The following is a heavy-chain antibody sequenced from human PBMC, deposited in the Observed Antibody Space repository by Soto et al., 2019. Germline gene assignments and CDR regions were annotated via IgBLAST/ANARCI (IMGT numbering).Heavy chain of an antibody. D-gene: IGHD1-26*01. CDR2: IWHDGSNK. CDR1: GFTFSSYG. J-gene: IGHJ6*02. CDR3: ARERYPFPYYYGMDV. Sequence: GGSLRLSCAASGFTFSSYGMHWVRQAPGKGLECVSVIWHDGSNKYYADSVKGRFTISRDNSKNTLYLQMNSLRPEDTAVYYCARERYPFPYYYGMDVWGQGTTVTVSS. V-gene: IGHV3-33*01.